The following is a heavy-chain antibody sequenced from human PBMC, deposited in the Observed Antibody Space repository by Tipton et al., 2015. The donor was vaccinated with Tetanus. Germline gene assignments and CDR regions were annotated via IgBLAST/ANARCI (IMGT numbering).Heavy chain of an antibody. J-gene: IGHJ5*02. CDR3: ARQADNWFDP. V-gene: IGHV4-39*01. CDR1: GGSLFSGSFY. D-gene: IGHD6-25*01. CDR2: IYYNGNT. Sequence: TLSLTCSVSGGSLFSGSFYWAWLRQPPGKGLEWIGQIYYNGNTYYLSSLKSRVTISADTSNSQFSLSLRSVTAADTAVYYCARQADNWFDPWGRGTLVTVS.